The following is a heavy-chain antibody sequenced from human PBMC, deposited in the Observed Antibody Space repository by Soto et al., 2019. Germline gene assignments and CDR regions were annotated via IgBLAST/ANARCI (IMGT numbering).Heavy chain of an antibody. CDR2: IYHSGST. V-gene: IGHV4-4*02. D-gene: IGHD5-18*01. J-gene: IGHJ5*02. CDR3: ARAPAPWIQRWLPLRWFDP. CDR1: GGSISSSNW. Sequence: SETLSLTCAVSGGSISSSNWWGWVRQPPGKGLEWIGEIYHSGSTNYNPSLKSRVTISVDKSKNQFSLKLSSVTAADTAVYYCARAPAPWIQRWLPLRWFDPWGQGTLVTVSS.